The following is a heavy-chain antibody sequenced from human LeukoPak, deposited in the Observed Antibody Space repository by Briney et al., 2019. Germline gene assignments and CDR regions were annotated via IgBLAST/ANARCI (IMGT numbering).Heavy chain of an antibody. V-gene: IGHV3-11*01. D-gene: IGHD6-13*01. CDR1: GFTFSDYY. J-gene: IGHJ4*02. CDR2: ISSSGSTI. Sequence: PGGSLRRYGAASGFTFSDYYMSWIRQAPGKGLEWVSYISSSGSTIYYADSVKGRFTISRDNAKNSLYLQMNSLRAEDTAVYYCASSRGIAASYYFDYWGQGTLVTVSS. CDR3: ASSRGIAASYYFDY.